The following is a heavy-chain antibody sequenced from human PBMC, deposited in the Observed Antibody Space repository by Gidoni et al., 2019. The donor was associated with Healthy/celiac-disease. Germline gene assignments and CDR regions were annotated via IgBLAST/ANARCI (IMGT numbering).Heavy chain of an antibody. J-gene: IGHJ6*02. D-gene: IGHD6-13*01. CDR1: GYTFTSYY. CDR3: ARGTAAAPYGFYYYGMDV. V-gene: IGHV1-46*03. Sequence: QVQLVQSGAEVKKPGASVKVSCKASGYTFTSYYMHWVRQAPGQGLEWMGIINPSGGSTSYAQKFQGRVTMTRDTSTSTVYMELSSLRSEDTAVYYCARGTAAAPYGFYYYGMDVWGQGTTVTVSS. CDR2: INPSGGST.